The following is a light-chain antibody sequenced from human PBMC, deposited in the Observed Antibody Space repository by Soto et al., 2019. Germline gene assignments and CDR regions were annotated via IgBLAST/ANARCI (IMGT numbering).Light chain of an antibody. Sequence: EIVMTQSPGFLSVSPGERVTLSCRASHSIDRNLAWYQQKPGQAPRLLIYSASTRAAGIPRRFSGSGSGTEFTLTINSLQSEDFAIYYCQQYDNWPLSFGGGTKVESK. CDR3: QQYDNWPLS. CDR1: HSIDRN. V-gene: IGKV3-15*01. J-gene: IGKJ4*02. CDR2: SAS.